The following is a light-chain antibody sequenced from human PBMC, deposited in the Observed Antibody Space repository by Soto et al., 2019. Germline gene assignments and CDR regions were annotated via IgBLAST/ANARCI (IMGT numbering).Light chain of an antibody. CDR2: GAS. Sequence: EIVMTQSPATLSVSPGERATLSCRASQSVSRHLAWYQQKPGQAPRLLIYGASTRATGSPARFSGSGSGTEFTLTISSLQTEDFAVYYCQQYNNWPLTFGGGTKVEIK. CDR1: QSVSRH. J-gene: IGKJ4*01. V-gene: IGKV3-15*01. CDR3: QQYNNWPLT.